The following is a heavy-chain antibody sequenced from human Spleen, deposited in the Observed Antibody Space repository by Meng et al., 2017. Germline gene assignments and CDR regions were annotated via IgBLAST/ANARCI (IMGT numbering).Heavy chain of an antibody. D-gene: IGHD2-15*01. J-gene: IGHJ6*02. V-gene: IGHV4-31*03. CDR3: ARDGGSGDTY. CDR2: IYYSGST. CDR1: GGSISSGGYY. Sequence: SETLSLTCTVSGGSISSGGYYWSWIRQHPGKGLEWIGYIYYSGSTYYNPSLKSRVTISVDTPKNQFSLKLSSVTAADTAVYYCARDGGSGDTYWGQGTTVTVSS.